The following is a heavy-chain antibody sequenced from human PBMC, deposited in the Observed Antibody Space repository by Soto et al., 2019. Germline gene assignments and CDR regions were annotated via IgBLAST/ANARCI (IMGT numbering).Heavy chain of an antibody. V-gene: IGHV3-15*01. CDR1: GLTFSDAW. J-gene: IGHJ6*02. D-gene: IGHD1-26*01. CDR2: IKSKTDGGTT. Sequence: GGSLRLSCAASGLTFSDAWMSWVRQAPGKGLEWVGRIKSKTDGGTTDYAAPVKGRFTISRDDSKNTLYLQMNSLKTEDTAVYYCTTGTGSSGRLPYYYGMDVWGQGTKVTVSS. CDR3: TTGTGSSGRLPYYYGMDV.